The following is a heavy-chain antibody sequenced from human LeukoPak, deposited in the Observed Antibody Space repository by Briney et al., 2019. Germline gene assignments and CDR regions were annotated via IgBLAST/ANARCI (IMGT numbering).Heavy chain of an antibody. V-gene: IGHV3-30-3*01. Sequence: GGSLRLSCAASGFTFSNFAMHWVRQAPGKGLEWVAVISYDGDNEYYADSVKGQFTISRDNSKDRLYLQMNSLRPEDTAMYYRARVRGGRSWYYYGMDVWGRGTTVTVSS. D-gene: IGHD3-16*01. CDR1: GFTFSNFA. CDR3: ARVRGGRSWYYYGMDV. J-gene: IGHJ6*02. CDR2: ISYDGDNE.